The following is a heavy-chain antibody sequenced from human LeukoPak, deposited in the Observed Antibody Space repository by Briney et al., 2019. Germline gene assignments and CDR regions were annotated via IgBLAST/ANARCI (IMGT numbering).Heavy chain of an antibody. J-gene: IGHJ4*02. V-gene: IGHV3-15*01. Sequence: PGGSLRLSCAASGFTFSNAWMSWVRQAPGKGLEWVGRIKSKTDGGTTDYAAPVKGRFTISRDDSKNTLYLLMNSLKAEDTAVYYCTTNRVGSGLAYWGQGTLVTVSS. CDR3: TTNRVGSGLAY. CDR2: IKSKTDGGTT. CDR1: GFTFSNAW. D-gene: IGHD3-10*01.